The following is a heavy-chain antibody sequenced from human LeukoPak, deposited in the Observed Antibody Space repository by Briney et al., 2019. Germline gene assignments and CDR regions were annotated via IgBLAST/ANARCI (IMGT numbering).Heavy chain of an antibody. D-gene: IGHD3-10*01. CDR3: ARAPGVRGVTFRWFDP. J-gene: IGHJ5*02. CDR1: GYTFTSYG. CDR2: ISAYNGNT. V-gene: IGHV1-18*04. Sequence: GASVKVSCKASGYTFTSYGISWVRQAPGQGLEWMGWISAYNGNTNYAQKLQGRVTMTTDTSTSTAYMEPRSLRSDDTAVYYCARAPGVRGVTFRWFDPWGQGTLVTVSS.